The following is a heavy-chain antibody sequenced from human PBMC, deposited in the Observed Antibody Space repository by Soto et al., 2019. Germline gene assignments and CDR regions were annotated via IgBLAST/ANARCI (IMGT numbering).Heavy chain of an antibody. CDR2: ISAYNGNT. V-gene: IGHV1-18*04. D-gene: IGHD2-15*01. CDR3: ARDSAYSVVVVAASDY. CDR1: GYTFASYG. J-gene: IGHJ4*02. Sequence: ASVKVSCKASGYTFASYGISWVLQAPGQGLEWMGWISAYNGNTNYAHKLQGRVTMTTDTSTSTAYMELRSLRSDDTAVYYCARDSAYSVVVVAASDYWGQGTLVTVSS.